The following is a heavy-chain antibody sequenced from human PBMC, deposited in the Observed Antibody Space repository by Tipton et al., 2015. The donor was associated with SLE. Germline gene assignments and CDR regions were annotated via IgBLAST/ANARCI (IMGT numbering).Heavy chain of an antibody. V-gene: IGHV1-2*06. D-gene: IGHD6-19*01. CDR1: GYTFTDHY. J-gene: IGHJ4*02. CDR3: AKGRDSGSGSFFDY. Sequence: QVQLVQSGAEVKKPGASVKVSCKASGYTFTDHYMHWVRQAPGQGLEWMGRINPNSGGTNYAQKFQGRVTMTRDTSISTAYMELSRLRSDDTALYYCAKGRDSGSGSFFDYWGQGTLVTVSS. CDR2: INPNSGGT.